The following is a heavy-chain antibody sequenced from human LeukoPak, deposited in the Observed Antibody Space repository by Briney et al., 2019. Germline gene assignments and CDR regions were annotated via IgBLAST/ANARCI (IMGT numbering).Heavy chain of an antibody. J-gene: IGHJ4*02. CDR2: IYYSGNT. CDR3: ARVGSHCFDC. D-gene: IGHD6-13*01. CDR1: GGSISSYY. V-gene: IGHV4-59*01. Sequence: SETLSLTCTVSGGSISSYYWSWIRQPPGKGLEWIGYIYYSGNTNCNPSLESRVTISVDTSKNQFSLKLSSVTAAATAVYYCARVGSHCFDCWGQGTLVTVSS.